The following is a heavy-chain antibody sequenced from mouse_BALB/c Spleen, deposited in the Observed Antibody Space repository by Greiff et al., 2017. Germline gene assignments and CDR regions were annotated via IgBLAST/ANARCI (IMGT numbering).Heavy chain of an antibody. D-gene: IGHD3-1*01. J-gene: IGHJ2*01. CDR2: IDPENGNT. V-gene: IGHV14-1*02. CDR1: GFNIKDYY. Sequence: EVKLMESGAELVRPGALVKLSCKASGFNIKDYYMHWVKQRPEQGLEWIGWIDPENGNTIYDPKFQGKASITADTSSNTAYLQLSSLTSEDTAVYYCARVSSGYFDYWGQGTTLTVSS. CDR3: ARVSSGYFDY.